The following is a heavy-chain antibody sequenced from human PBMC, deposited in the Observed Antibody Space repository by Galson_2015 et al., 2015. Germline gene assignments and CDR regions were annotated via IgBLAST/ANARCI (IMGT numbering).Heavy chain of an antibody. Sequence: SLRLSCAASGFIFGDYTMTWVRQAPGKGLEWVGFIRSEAHGGTTAYAASVEGRFSISRDDSKSIAYLQMNSLKTEDTAVYYCTRDMSVTTISAGALYYYYYMDVWGKGTTVTVSS. CDR1: GFIFGDYT. D-gene: IGHD5-12*01. CDR3: TRDMSVTTISAGALYYYYYMDV. V-gene: IGHV3-49*04. J-gene: IGHJ6*03. CDR2: IRSEAHGGTT.